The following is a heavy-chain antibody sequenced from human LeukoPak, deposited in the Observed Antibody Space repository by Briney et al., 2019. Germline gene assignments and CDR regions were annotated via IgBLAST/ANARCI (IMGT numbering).Heavy chain of an antibody. CDR1: GFTSSDNY. V-gene: IGHV3-11*01. Sequence: GGSLRLSCAASGFTSSDNYMTWIRQAPGKGLEWVSYISSGGHIIEYADSVKGRFTLSRDNAKDSLYLQMNSLRAEDTAVYYCARGHWGLDYWGQGILVTVSS. CDR3: ARGHWGLDY. D-gene: IGHD7-27*01. J-gene: IGHJ4*02. CDR2: ISSGGHII.